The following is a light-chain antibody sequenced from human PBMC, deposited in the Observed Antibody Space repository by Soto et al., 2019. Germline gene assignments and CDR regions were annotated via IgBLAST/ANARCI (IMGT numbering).Light chain of an antibody. V-gene: IGKV3-11*01. CDR1: QTVSNY. J-gene: IGKJ5*01. CDR2: ATS. CDR3: LQRRKRPPGT. Sequence: EIVLTQSPSTLSLSPGDRATLSCRASQTVSNYVAWYQQKPGQAPTLLIYATSNIHTGIPARFSGSGSGTDCTLSICRVDTQEIAVYTSLQRRKRPPGTFGQGTRLE.